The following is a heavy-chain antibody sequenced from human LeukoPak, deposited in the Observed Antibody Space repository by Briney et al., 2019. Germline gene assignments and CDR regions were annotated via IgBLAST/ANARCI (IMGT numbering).Heavy chain of an antibody. CDR1: GGSISSYY. J-gene: IGHJ5*02. CDR3: ARVVEDSSGYAGENWFDP. CDR2: IYYSGST. Sequence: SETLSLTCTVSGGSISSYYWSWIRQPPGKGLEWIGYIYYSGSTNYNPSLKSRVTISVDRSKNQFSLKLSSVTAADTAVYYCARVVEDSSGYAGENWFDPWGQGTLVTVSS. D-gene: IGHD3-22*01. V-gene: IGHV4-59*12.